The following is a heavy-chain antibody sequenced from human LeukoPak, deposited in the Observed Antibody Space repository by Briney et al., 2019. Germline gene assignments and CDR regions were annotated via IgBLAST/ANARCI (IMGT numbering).Heavy chain of an antibody. V-gene: IGHV3-33*01. CDR3: ARPYYDNSGYSFDY. D-gene: IGHD3-22*01. CDR2: IWYDGSNK. CDR1: GFTFSSYG. J-gene: IGHJ4*02. Sequence: PGGSLRLSCAASGFTFSSYGMHWVRQAPGKGLEWVAVIWYDGSNKYYADSVKGRFTISRDNSKNTLYLQMNSLRAEDTAVYYCARPYYDNSGYSFDYWGQGTLVTVSP.